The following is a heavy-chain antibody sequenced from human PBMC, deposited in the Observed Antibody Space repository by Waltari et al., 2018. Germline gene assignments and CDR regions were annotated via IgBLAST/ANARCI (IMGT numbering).Heavy chain of an antibody. Sequence: QVQLQESGPGLVKPSETLSLTCTVSGGSVSSGSYYWSWLRQPPGTGLEWIGYIYYSGSTNYNPSLKSRVTISVDTSKNQFSLKLSSVTAADTAMYYCARAYCSGGSCYSNYYYGMDVWGQGTTVTVSS. CDR3: ARAYCSGGSCYSNYYYGMDV. J-gene: IGHJ6*02. CDR2: IYYSGST. D-gene: IGHD2-15*01. CDR1: GGSVSSGSYY. V-gene: IGHV4-61*01.